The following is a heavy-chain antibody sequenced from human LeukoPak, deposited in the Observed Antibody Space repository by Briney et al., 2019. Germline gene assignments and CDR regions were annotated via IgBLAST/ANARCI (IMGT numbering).Heavy chain of an antibody. J-gene: IGHJ4*02. CDR3: ARHPYYDSNGSFDY. D-gene: IGHD3-22*01. CDR1: GGSISSSSYY. Sequence: SETLSLTCTVSGGSISSSSYYWGWIRHPPGKGLEWIGSIYYSGSTYYNPSLKSRVTISVDTSKNQFSLKLSSVTAADTAVYYCARHPYYDSNGSFDYWGQGTLVTVSS. V-gene: IGHV4-39*01. CDR2: IYYSGST.